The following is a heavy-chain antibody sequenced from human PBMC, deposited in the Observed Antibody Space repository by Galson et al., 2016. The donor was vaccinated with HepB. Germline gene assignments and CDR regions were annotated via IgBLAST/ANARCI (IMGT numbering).Heavy chain of an antibody. V-gene: IGHV1-46*01. D-gene: IGHD6-13*01. CDR3: ARVSSSTWHYFYYGMDV. J-gene: IGHJ6*02. Sequence: SVKVSCKASGYSFTSYYVHWVRQAPGQGLEWMGIINPSGGSPTYAQNFRDRVTMTRDTSTSTVYMELSSLTSHDMAVYYCARVSSSTWHYFYYGMDVWGQGTTVTVSS. CDR1: GYSFTSYY. CDR2: INPSGGSP.